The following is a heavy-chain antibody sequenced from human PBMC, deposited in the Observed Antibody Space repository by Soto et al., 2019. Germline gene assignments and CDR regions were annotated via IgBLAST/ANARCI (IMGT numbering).Heavy chain of an antibody. CDR3: ASSYCISTSCYGTAAFDI. CDR2: IIPIFGTA. V-gene: IGHV1-69*13. D-gene: IGHD2-2*01. CDR1: GGTFSSYA. Sequence: ASVKVSCKASGGTFSSYAISWVRQAPGQGLEWMGGIIPIFGTANYAQKFQGRVTITADESTSTAYMELSSLRSEDTAVYYCASSYCISTSCYGTAAFDIWGQGTMVTVSS. J-gene: IGHJ3*02.